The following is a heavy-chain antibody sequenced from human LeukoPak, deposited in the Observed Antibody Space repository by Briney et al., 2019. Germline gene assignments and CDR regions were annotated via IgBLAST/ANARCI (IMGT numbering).Heavy chain of an antibody. CDR3: ARHTTESGYYYYYMDV. V-gene: IGHV5-51*01. CDR1: GYSFTNYW. D-gene: IGHD2/OR15-2a*01. CDR2: IYPGDSDT. Sequence: GESLKISCKGSGYSFTNYWIGWVRQMPGKGLEWMGIIYPGDSDTRYSPSFQGQVTISADKSISTAYLQWSSLKASDTAMYYCARHTTESGYYYYYMDVWGKGTTVTVSS. J-gene: IGHJ6*03.